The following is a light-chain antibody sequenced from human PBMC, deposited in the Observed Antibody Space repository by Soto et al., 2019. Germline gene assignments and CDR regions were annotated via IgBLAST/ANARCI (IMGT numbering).Light chain of an antibody. CDR3: SSYTSSSIDYV. J-gene: IGLJ1*01. CDR1: SSDVGGYNY. V-gene: IGLV2-14*01. Sequence: QSALTQPASVSGSPGQSITISCTGTSSDVGGYNYVSWYQQHPGKAPELMIYEVNNRPSGVSNRFSGSKSGNTASLTISGLQAEDGADYYCSSYTSSSIDYVFGTGTKVTVL. CDR2: EVN.